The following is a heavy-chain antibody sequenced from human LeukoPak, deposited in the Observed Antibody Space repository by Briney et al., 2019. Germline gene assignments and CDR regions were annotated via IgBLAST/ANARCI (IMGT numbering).Heavy chain of an antibody. J-gene: IGHJ4*02. CDR1: GFTFSSYS. V-gene: IGHV3-21*01. CDR3: ARDGSNGDRALDY. Sequence: AGGSLRLSCAASGFTFSSYSMNWVRQAPGKGLEWVSSISSSSSYIYYADSVKGRFTISRDNAKNSLYLQMNSLRAEDTAVYYCARDGSNGDRALDYWGQGTLVTVSS. D-gene: IGHD4-17*01. CDR2: ISSSSSYI.